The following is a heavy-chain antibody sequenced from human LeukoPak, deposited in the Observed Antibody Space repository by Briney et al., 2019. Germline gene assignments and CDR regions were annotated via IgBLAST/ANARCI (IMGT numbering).Heavy chain of an antibody. Sequence: ASVRVSCKASGYTFTGYYMHWVRQAPGQGLEWMGWINPNSGGTNYAQKFQGRVTMTRDTSISTAYMELSRLRSDDTAVYYCARDPTVVTLNLFDYWGQGTLVTVSS. V-gene: IGHV1-2*02. CDR2: INPNSGGT. CDR3: ARDPTVVTLNLFDY. J-gene: IGHJ4*02. CDR1: GYTFTGYY. D-gene: IGHD4-23*01.